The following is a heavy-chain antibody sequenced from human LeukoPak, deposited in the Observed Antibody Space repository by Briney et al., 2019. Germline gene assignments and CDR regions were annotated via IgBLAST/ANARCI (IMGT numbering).Heavy chain of an antibody. J-gene: IGHJ5*02. Sequence: ASVKVSCKASGDTFTSYYMHWVRQAPGQGLEWMGIINPSGGSTSYAQKFQGIVTMTRDTSTSTVYMELSSLRSEDTAVYYCARRANDSSGYNWFDPWGQGTLVTVSS. CDR1: GDTFTSYY. CDR2: INPSGGST. D-gene: IGHD3-22*01. V-gene: IGHV1-46*01. CDR3: ARRANDSSGYNWFDP.